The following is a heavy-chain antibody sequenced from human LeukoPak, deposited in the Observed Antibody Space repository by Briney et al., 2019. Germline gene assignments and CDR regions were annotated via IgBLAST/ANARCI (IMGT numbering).Heavy chain of an antibody. CDR3: ARLGIAFNWFDP. CDR1: GGSISSSSYY. V-gene: IGHV4-39*01. Sequence: PSETLSLTCTVSGGSISSSSYYWGWIRQPPGKGLEWIGSIYYSGSTYYNPSLKSRVTISVDTSKNQFSLKLSSVTAADTAVYYCARLGIAFNWFDPWGQGTLVTVSS. J-gene: IGHJ5*02. CDR2: IYYSGST. D-gene: IGHD6-13*01.